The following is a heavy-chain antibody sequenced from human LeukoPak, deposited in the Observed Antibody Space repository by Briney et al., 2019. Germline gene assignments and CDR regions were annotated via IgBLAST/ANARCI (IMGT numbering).Heavy chain of an antibody. Sequence: GGSLRLSCAASGVTVSNNYMRWVRQAPGKGPEWVSLIYSGGDTFYADAVKGRFTISRDGSKNTLYLQMNGLRAEDTAVYYCARDPPAEAINTYAWGQGTLVTVSS. V-gene: IGHV3-66*01. J-gene: IGHJ5*02. CDR1: GVTVSNNY. D-gene: IGHD6-13*01. CDR3: ARDPPAEAINTYA. CDR2: IYSGGDT.